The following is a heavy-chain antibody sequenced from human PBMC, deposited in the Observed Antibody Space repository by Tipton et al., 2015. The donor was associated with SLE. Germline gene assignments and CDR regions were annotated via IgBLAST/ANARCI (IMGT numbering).Heavy chain of an antibody. CDR3: VRDEDRLDF. V-gene: IGHV3-30*02. Sequence: SLRLSCVGSGFTFNKYGIHWVRQAPGKGLEWVAFIRYDGGKTYYADSVKGRFIISRDDSKNTLFLQMNSLRGDDTAVYYCVRDEDRLDFRGQGTTVTCSS. CDR2: IRYDGGKT. J-gene: IGHJ6*02. CDR1: GFTFNKYG.